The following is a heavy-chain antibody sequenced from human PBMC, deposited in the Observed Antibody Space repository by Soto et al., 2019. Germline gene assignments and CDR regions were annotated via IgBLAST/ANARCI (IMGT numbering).Heavy chain of an antibody. J-gene: IGHJ6*04. CDR1: GYTFTSDG. CDR3: ARDRAEWELPDYYYGLDV. D-gene: IGHD1-26*01. Sequence: ASVKFSGRASGYTFTSDGISWVRQAPGQGRGWRGWISAYNGNTNYAPKLQGRVTMTTDTSTSPAYMELRRLRSDATAVYYCARDRAEWELPDYYYGLDVWAEGTSVPVSS. V-gene: IGHV1-18*04. CDR2: ISAYNGNT.